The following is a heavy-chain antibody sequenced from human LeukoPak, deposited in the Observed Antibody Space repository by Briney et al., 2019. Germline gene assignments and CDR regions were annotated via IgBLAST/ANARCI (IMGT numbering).Heavy chain of an antibody. D-gene: IGHD3-3*01. CDR2: ISSSGNSR. V-gene: IGHV3-48*01. CDR3: ARGRFLEWLFLIF. Sequence: GGSLRLSCAASGFILSNYRMNWVRQAPGKGLEWVSYISSSGNSREYADSVKGRFTISRDNSKNTLYLQMNSLRAEDTAVYYCARGRFLEWLFLIFWGQGTLVTVSS. J-gene: IGHJ4*02. CDR1: GFILSNYR.